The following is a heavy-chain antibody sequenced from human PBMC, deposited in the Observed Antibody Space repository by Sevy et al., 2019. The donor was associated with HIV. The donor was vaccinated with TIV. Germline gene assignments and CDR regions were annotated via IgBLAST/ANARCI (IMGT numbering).Heavy chain of an antibody. CDR1: RFTFDDYA. D-gene: IGHD3-16*02. CDR3: AKGSGFTFGGVIVDY. CDR2: ISWNSGSI. Sequence: GGSLRLSCAASRFTFDDYAMHWVRQAPGKGLEWVSGISWNSGSIGYSDSVKGRFTISRDNAKNSLYLQMNSLRAEDTALYYCAKGSGFTFGGVIVDYWGQGTLVTVSS. V-gene: IGHV3-9*01. J-gene: IGHJ4*02.